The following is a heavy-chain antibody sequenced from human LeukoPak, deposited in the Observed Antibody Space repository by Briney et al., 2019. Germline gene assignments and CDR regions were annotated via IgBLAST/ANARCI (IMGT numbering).Heavy chain of an antibody. D-gene: IGHD6-13*01. V-gene: IGHV5-51*01. CDR3: ARLPYSSSWYNRGNVPSTLDY. Sequence: GESLKISFKGSGSSFTSYWIGWVRPMPGKGLEWMGIIYTGDSDTRYSPSFQGKVTISADKSIRTAYLQWSSLKASDTAMYYCARLPYSSSWYNRGNVPSTLDYWGQGTLVTVSS. CDR2: IYTGDSDT. J-gene: IGHJ4*02. CDR1: GSSFTSYW.